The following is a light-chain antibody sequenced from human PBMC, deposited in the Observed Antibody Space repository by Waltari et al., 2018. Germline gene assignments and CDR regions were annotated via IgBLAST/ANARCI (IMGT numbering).Light chain of an antibody. V-gene: IGLV2-11*01. Sequence: QSAPTQPRSVSGSPGQSVSISCTGSNSDVGGYNYVSWYQQYPGRAPKMLIYHVNKLSSVVPVRFSGSKVGNTSSLTISGLLPEDEADYYCCSFVGSYTSVFGGGTKVTVL. CDR3: CSFVGSYTSV. CDR2: HVN. J-gene: IGLJ2*01. CDR1: NSDVGGYNY.